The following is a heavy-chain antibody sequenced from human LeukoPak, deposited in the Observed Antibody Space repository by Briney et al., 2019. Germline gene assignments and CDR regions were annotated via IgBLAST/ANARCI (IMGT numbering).Heavy chain of an antibody. J-gene: IGHJ4*02. CDR3: ARGPHYGASSTTVTAFDY. Sequence: PSGTLSLTCAVSGGSISSSNWWSWVRQPPGKGLEWIGEIYHSGSTNYNPSLKSRVTISVDKSKNQFSLKLSSVTAADTAVYYCARGPHYGASSTTVTAFDYWGQGTLVTVSS. CDR2: IYHSGST. CDR1: GGSISSSNW. D-gene: IGHD4-17*01. V-gene: IGHV4-4*02.